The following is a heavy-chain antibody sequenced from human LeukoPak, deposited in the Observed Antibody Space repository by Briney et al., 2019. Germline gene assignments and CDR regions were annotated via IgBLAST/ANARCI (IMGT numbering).Heavy chain of an antibody. J-gene: IGHJ4*02. CDR1: GFIFRNYW. CDR3: ARVPMDGVAY. D-gene: IGHD2-8*01. Sequence: GGSLRLSCEVSGFIFRNYWISWVRQALGKGLEWVANINQDGSETYYVDSVRGRFTISRDNAKNSLYLQMNTLRAEDTAVYFCARVPMDGVAYWGQGTLVSVSS. CDR2: INQDGSET. V-gene: IGHV3-7*03.